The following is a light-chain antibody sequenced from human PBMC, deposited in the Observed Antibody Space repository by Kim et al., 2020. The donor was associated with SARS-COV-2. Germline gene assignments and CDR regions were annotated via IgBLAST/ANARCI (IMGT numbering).Light chain of an antibody. CDR2: DKN. V-gene: IGLV3-19*01. J-gene: IGLJ1*01. CDR1: SLRSYY. Sequence: SSELTQDPAVSVALGQTVRITCQGDSLRSYYASWYQQKPGQAPVLLIYDKNNRPSGIPDRFSGSSSGNTASLTITGAQAEDEADYYCNSRDSSGNHYVFG. CDR3: NSRDSSGNHYV.